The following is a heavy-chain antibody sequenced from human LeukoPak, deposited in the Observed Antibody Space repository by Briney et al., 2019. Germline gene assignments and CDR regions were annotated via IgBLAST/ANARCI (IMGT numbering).Heavy chain of an antibody. V-gene: IGHV1-3*01. CDR2: INAGNGNT. CDR3: ARDPAAGGWQWLVTVPYGY. Sequence: RWASVKVSCKASGYTFTSYAMHWVRQAPGQRLEWMGWINAGNGNTRYSQKFQGRVTITRDTSASTAYMELSSLRSEDTAVYYCARDPAAGGWQWLVTVPYGYWGQGTLVTVSS. D-gene: IGHD6-19*01. J-gene: IGHJ4*02. CDR1: GYTFTSYA.